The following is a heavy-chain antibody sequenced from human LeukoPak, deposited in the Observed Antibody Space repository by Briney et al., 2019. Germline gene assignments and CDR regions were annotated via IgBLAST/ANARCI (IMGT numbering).Heavy chain of an antibody. CDR3: TRTVLDCKNGVCYDY. Sequence: ASVMVSCKTSGYTFTNYGISWVRQAPGQGLEWMGWISPYNGNTIYAQKLQGRVTVTTDTSTSTAYMELRSLRSDDTAVYYCTRTVLDCKNGVCYDYWGQGTLVTVSS. CDR1: GYTFTNYG. CDR2: ISPYNGNT. D-gene: IGHD2-8*01. V-gene: IGHV1-18*01. J-gene: IGHJ4*02.